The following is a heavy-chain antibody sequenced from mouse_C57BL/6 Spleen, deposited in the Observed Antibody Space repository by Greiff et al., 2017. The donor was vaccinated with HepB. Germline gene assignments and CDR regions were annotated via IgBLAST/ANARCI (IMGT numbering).Heavy chain of an antibody. D-gene: IGHD1-1*01. CDR1: GYTFTSYW. V-gene: IGHV1-52*01. CDR3: ARVPWDYGSSYWYFDG. J-gene: IGHJ1*03. CDR2: IDPSDSET. Sequence: QVQLQQPGAELVRPGSSVKLSCKASGYTFTSYWMHWVKQRPIQGLEWIGNIDPSDSETHYNQKFKDKATLTVDKSSSTAYMQLSSLTSEDSAVYYCARVPWDYGSSYWYFDGWGTGTTVTVSS.